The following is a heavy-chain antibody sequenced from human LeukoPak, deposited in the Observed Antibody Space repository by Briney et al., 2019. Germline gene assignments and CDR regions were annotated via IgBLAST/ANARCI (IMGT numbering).Heavy chain of an antibody. CDR2: IVVGSGNT. J-gene: IGHJ5*02. CDR1: GFTFTSSA. D-gene: IGHD2-15*01. Sequence: GASVKVSCKAPGFTFTSSAMQWVRQARGQRLEWIGWIVVGSGNTNYAQKFQERVTITRDMSTSTAYMELSRLISEDTAVYYCARDNSMGGRGWWFDPWGQGALVTVSS. CDR3: ARDNSMGGRGWWFDP. V-gene: IGHV1-58*02.